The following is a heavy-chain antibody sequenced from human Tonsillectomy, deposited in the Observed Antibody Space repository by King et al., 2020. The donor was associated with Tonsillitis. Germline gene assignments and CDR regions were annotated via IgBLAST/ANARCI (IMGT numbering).Heavy chain of an antibody. J-gene: IGHJ4*02. CDR1: GFTFSNFA. CDR3: ARARGYSYGFDF. D-gene: IGHD5-18*01. Sequence: VQLVESGGGVVQPGRSLRLSCAASGFTFSNFAMHWVRQAPGKGLEWVAVISYDGSNKFYADSVKGRFTISRDNSQNTLWLQMNSLRAEDTAVYYCARARGYSYGFDFWGQGTLVTVSS. V-gene: IGHV3-30*01. CDR2: ISYDGSNK.